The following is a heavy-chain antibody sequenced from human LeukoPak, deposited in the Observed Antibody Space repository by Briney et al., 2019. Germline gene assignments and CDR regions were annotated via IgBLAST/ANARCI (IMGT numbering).Heavy chain of an antibody. V-gene: IGHV3-23*01. D-gene: IGHD2-15*01. Sequence: KSGGSLSLSWAPSGFTFSSYAMSWVRQAPGKGLEWVSAISGSGGSTYYADSVKGRFTISRDNSKNTLYLQMNSLRAEDTAVYYCAKDLYYYEHWGQGTLVTVSS. J-gene: IGHJ4*02. CDR3: AKDLYYYEH. CDR1: GFTFSSYA. CDR2: ISGSGGST.